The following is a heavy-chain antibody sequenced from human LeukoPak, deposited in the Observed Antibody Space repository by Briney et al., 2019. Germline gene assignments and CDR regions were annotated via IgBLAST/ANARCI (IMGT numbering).Heavy chain of an antibody. CDR1: GFTLSSYA. V-gene: IGHV3-30*04. J-gene: IGHJ4*02. Sequence: GGSLRLSCAASGFTLSSYAIHWVRQAPGKGLEWVAVISYDGSNKFYADSVRGRFTISRDNSKNTLFLQMNSLRPEDTAVYYCARGPDYDILADYFDYWGQGTLVTVSS. CDR2: ISYDGSNK. CDR3: ARGPDYDILADYFDY. D-gene: IGHD3-9*01.